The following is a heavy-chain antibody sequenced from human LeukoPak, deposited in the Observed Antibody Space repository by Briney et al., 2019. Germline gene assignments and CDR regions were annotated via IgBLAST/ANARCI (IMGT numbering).Heavy chain of an antibody. V-gene: IGHV3-66*01. Sequence: GSLRLSCAASGFTVSSNYMSWVRQAPGKGLEWVSVIYSGGSTYYADSVKGRFTISRDNSKNTLYLQMNSLRAEDTAVYYCARSPDYYDSSGYYDDAFDIWGQGTMVTVSS. CDR2: IYSGGST. CDR1: GFTVSSNY. CDR3: ARSPDYYDSSGYYDDAFDI. D-gene: IGHD3-22*01. J-gene: IGHJ3*02.